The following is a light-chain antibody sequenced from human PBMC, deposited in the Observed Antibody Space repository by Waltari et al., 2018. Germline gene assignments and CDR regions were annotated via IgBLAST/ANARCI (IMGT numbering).Light chain of an antibody. CDR2: KAS. J-gene: IGKJ1*01. CDR1: QGVGRW. Sequence: DIQMTQSPSTLSASVGDRVTITCRASQGVGRWLAGYQQKAGKAPRCLISKASNLESGVPARFSGSGSGTEFTLTISSLQPDDFATYYCQHYNSYSSWTFGQGTKVEIK. V-gene: IGKV1-5*03. CDR3: QHYNSYSSWT.